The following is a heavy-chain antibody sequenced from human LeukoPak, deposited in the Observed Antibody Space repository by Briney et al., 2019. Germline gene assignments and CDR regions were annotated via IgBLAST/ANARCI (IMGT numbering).Heavy chain of an antibody. J-gene: IGHJ4*02. CDR1: GFTFSSYA. Sequence: LGGSLRLSCAASGFTFSSYAMRWVRQAPGKGLEWVSAISGSGGSTYYADSVKGRFTISRDNSKNTLYLQMNSLRAEDTAVYYCAQGPGVNYYDRPYFVNWGQGTLVTVSS. CDR3: AQGPGVNYYDRPYFVN. CDR2: ISGSGGST. D-gene: IGHD3-22*01. V-gene: IGHV3-23*01.